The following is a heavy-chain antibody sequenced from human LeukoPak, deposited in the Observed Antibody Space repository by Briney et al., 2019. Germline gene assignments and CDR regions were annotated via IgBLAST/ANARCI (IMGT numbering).Heavy chain of an antibody. CDR3: ARKEGWTHGYFDY. Sequence: GRSLRLSCAASGFTFSSYAMHWVRQAPGKGLEWVADISYDGSNKYYADSVKGRFTISRDNSKNTLYLQMNSLRAEDTAVYYCARKEGWTHGYFDYWGQGTLVTVSS. J-gene: IGHJ4*02. CDR2: ISYDGSNK. CDR1: GFTFSSYA. D-gene: IGHD2-15*01. V-gene: IGHV3-30-3*01.